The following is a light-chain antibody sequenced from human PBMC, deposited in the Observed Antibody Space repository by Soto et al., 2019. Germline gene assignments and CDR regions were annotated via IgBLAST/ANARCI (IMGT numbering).Light chain of an antibody. CDR1: SSDVGGYNY. Sequence: QSVLTQPPSASRSPGQSGTISCTGTSSDVGGYNYVSWYQQHPGKAPKLMIYEVSQRPSGVPDRCSGSKSGNTASLTVSGLQAEDEADYYCSSYGGSIHYVFGTGTKVTVL. V-gene: IGLV2-8*01. CDR3: SSYGGSIHYV. J-gene: IGLJ1*01. CDR2: EVS.